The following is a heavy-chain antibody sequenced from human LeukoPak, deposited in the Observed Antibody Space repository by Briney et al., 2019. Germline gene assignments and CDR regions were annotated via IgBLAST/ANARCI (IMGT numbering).Heavy chain of an antibody. V-gene: IGHV1-2*02. D-gene: IGHD3-3*01. Sequence: GGSVKVSCKASGYTFTGYYMHWVRPAPGQGLEWMGWINPNSGGTNYAQKFQGRVTMTRDTSISTAYMELSRLRSDDTAVYYCARGDYDFWSGYFLSWDYWGQGTLVTVSS. CDR3: ARGDYDFWSGYFLSWDY. CDR1: GYTFTGYY. J-gene: IGHJ4*02. CDR2: INPNSGGT.